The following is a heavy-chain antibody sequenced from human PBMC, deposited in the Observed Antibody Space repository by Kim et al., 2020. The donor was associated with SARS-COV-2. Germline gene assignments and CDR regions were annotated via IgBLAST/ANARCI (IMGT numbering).Heavy chain of an antibody. V-gene: IGHV1-69*13. D-gene: IGHD2-21*02. CDR3: ARGWGPAGAQYLDY. Sequence: SVKVSCKASGGTLNNFAINWVRQAPGQGLEWMGGIIPIFGSTNYAQEFQGRVTIIADESTNTVYMYLSSLTSEDPAVYYCARGWGPAGAQYLDYWGQGTLVTVSS. CDR1: GGTLNNFA. J-gene: IGHJ4*02. CDR2: IIPIFGST.